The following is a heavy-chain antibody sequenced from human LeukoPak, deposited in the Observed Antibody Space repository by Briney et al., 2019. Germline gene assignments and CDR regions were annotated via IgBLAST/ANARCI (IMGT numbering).Heavy chain of an antibody. V-gene: IGHV4-61*02. D-gene: IGHD6-6*01. Sequence: PSETLSLTCTVSGGSISSGTYYWTWIRQPAGKGLEWIGRISTSGSANYNPSLKSRVTISVDTSKNQFSLKLSSVTAADTAVYYCARDSLSVSIAALDYWGQGTLVTVSS. CDR1: GGSISSGTYY. CDR3: ARDSLSVSIAALDY. J-gene: IGHJ4*02. CDR2: ISTSGSA.